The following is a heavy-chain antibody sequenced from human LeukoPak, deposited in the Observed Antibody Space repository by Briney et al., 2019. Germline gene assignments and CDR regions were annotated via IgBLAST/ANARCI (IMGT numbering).Heavy chain of an antibody. CDR2: INPNSGGT. CDR3: ARDLRRITMVRGVIITRGIGDY. Sequence: ASVKVSCKASGYTFTCYYMHWVRQAPGQGLEWMGWINPNSGGTNYAQKFQGRVTMTRDTSISTAYMELSRLRSDDTAVYYCARDLRRITMVRGVIITRGIGDYWGQGTLVTVSS. D-gene: IGHD3-10*01. J-gene: IGHJ4*02. V-gene: IGHV1-2*02. CDR1: GYTFTCYY.